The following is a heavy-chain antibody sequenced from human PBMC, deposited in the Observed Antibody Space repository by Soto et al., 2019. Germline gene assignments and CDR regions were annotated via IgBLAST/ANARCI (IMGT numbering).Heavy chain of an antibody. CDR1: GGTFSSYA. V-gene: IGHV1-69*13. CDR2: IIPIFGTA. CDR3: ERDLWIAAAGTIGYFDY. Sequence: SVKVSCKASGGTFSSYAISWVQQAPGQGLEWMGGIIPIFGTANYAQKFQGRVTITADESTSTAYMELSSLRSEDTAVYYFERDLWIAAAGTIGYFDYWGQGTLVTVSS. J-gene: IGHJ4*02. D-gene: IGHD6-13*01.